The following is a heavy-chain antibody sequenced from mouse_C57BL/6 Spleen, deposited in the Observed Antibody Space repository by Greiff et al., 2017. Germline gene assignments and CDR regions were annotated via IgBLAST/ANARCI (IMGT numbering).Heavy chain of an antibody. CDR3: AREGDDYDWYFDV. J-gene: IGHJ1*03. D-gene: IGHD2-4*01. Sequence: DVQLQESGPGLVKPSQSLSLTCSVTGYSITSGYYWNWIRQFPGNKLEWMGYISYDGSNNYNPSLKNRISFTRDTSKNQFFLKLNSVTTEDTATYYCAREGDDYDWYFDVWGTGTTVTVSS. CDR2: ISYDGSN. CDR1: GYSITSGYY. V-gene: IGHV3-6*01.